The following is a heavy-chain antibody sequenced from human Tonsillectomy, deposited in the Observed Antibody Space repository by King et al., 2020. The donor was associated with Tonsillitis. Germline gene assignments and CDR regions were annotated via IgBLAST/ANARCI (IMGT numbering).Heavy chain of an antibody. CDR1: GYTFTNYD. D-gene: IGHD6-19*01. CDR3: ARTAGTDY. V-gene: IGHV1-8*02. Sequence: VQLVESGAEVKKPGASVKVSCKASGYTFTNYDINWVRQATGQGLEWMGWMNPASGNAGYAQKFHDRVTMTRNTSISTAYMELNSLRYEDTAVYYCARTAGTDYWGQGTLVTVSS. CDR2: MNPASGNA. J-gene: IGHJ4*02.